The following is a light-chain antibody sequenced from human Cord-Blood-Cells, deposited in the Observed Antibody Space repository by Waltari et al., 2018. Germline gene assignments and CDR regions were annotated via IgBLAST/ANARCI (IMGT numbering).Light chain of an antibody. CDR3: SSYTSSSTLVV. CDR2: DVS. J-gene: IGLJ2*01. V-gene: IGLV2-14*01. Sequence: QSSLTQPASVTGSPGQSTTISCTGTSGDAGGYNHVSWYQQHPGRASKLMIYDVSNRPSGVSNRVSGSKSGNTASLTISGLQAEDEADYYCSSYTSSSTLVVFGGGTKLTVL. CDR1: SGDAGGYNH.